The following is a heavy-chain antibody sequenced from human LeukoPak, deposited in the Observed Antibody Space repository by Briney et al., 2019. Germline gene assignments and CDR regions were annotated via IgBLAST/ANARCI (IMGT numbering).Heavy chain of an antibody. CDR2: IKQDGSER. J-gene: IGHJ4*02. D-gene: IGHD3-22*01. CDR3: ARVSHGYYYDRSGYYFDY. V-gene: IGHV3-7*01. CDR1: GFTFSSYW. Sequence: GGSLRLSCAASGFTFSSYWMSWVRQAPGKGLEWVANIKQDGSERYYVDSVKGRLTISRDNAKNSLYLQMNSLRAEDTAVYYCARVSHGYYYDRSGYYFDYWGQGTLVTVSS.